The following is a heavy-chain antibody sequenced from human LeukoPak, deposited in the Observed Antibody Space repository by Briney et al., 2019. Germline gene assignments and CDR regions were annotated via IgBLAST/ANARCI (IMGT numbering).Heavy chain of an antibody. CDR1: GFTITKYA. CDR2: ISGDGYPT. CDR3: AKDRRASGRSPAMSH. V-gene: IGHV3-23*01. J-gene: IGHJ4*02. D-gene: IGHD6-19*01. Sequence: PGGSLRLSCAASGFTITKYAMTWVRQAPGKGLGWVSAISGDGYPTYYADSVKGRFTISRDTSKNTLYLQMNSLRAEDAALYYCAKDRRASGRSPAMSHWGQGTLVTVPS.